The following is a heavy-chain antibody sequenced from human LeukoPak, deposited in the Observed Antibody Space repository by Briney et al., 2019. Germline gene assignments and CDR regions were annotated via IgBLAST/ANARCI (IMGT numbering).Heavy chain of an antibody. Sequence: ASVKVSCKVSGYTLTELSMHWVRQAPGKGLEWMGCFDPEDGETIYAQKFQGRVTMTEDTSTDTGYMALSSLRSEDTAVYYCATERTGSGSLPFDYWGQGTLVTVSS. V-gene: IGHV1-24*01. J-gene: IGHJ4*02. CDR1: GYTLTELS. D-gene: IGHD3-10*01. CDR3: ATERTGSGSLPFDY. CDR2: FDPEDGET.